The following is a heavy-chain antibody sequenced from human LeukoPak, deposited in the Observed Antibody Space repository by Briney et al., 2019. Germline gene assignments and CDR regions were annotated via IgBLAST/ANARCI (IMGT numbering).Heavy chain of an antibody. J-gene: IGHJ4*02. CDR3: ASTAAGSLNY. CDR2: IYTSGST. V-gene: IGHV4-61*02. CDR1: GGSISSGSYY. D-gene: IGHD6-13*01. Sequence: SETLSLTCTVSGGSISSGSYYWSWIRQPAGKGLEWIGRIYTSGSTNYNPSLKSRVTISVDTSKNQFSLKLSSVTAADTAVYYCASTAAGSLNYWGQGTLVTVSS.